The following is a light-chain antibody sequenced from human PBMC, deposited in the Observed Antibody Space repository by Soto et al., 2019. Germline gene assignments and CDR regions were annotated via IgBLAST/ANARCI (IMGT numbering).Light chain of an antibody. V-gene: IGLV2-8*01. CDR3: SSYAGSNNYV. CDR1: SSDVGGYNY. J-gene: IGLJ7*01. Sequence: QLVLTQPPSASGSPGQSVTISCTGTSSDVGGYNYVSWYQQHPGKAPKLMIYEVSKRPSGVPDRFSGSKSGNTASLTVSGLQAADEADYYCSSYAGSNNYVFGTGTQLTVL. CDR2: EVS.